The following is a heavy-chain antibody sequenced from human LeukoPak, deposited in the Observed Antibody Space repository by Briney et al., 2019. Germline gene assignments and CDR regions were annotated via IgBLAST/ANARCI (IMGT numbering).Heavy chain of an antibody. V-gene: IGHV4-39*07. CDR3: ARSVSAYAGRGWFDP. CDR2: MYYTGTT. J-gene: IGHJ5*02. CDR1: GGSIRSLGYS. Sequence: SETLSLTCSVSGGSIRSLGYSWGWIRQPPGKGLEWIASMYYTGTTYYNPSLKSRVTMSVDTSKNHFSLNLTSVTAADPAVFYCARSVSAYAGRGWFDPWGQGTLVTVSS. D-gene: IGHD5-12*01.